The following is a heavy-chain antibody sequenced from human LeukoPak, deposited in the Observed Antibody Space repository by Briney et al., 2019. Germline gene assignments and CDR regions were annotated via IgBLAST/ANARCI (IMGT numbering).Heavy chain of an antibody. V-gene: IGHV4-59*08. CDR1: GVSISRSY. Sequence: SETPSLTCSVSGVSISRSYWIWIRQTPGKGLEWIGYISYTGVSSYNPSLKSRVTISVDTSKNQFSLNVSSVTAADTAVYYCARLPEGGYATSLGWIGPWGQGTRVTVSS. CDR2: ISYTGVS. D-gene: IGHD5-24*01. J-gene: IGHJ5*02. CDR3: ARLPEGGYATSLGWIGP.